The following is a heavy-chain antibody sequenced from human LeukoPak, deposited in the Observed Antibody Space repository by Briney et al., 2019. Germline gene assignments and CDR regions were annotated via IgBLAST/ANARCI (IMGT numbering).Heavy chain of an antibody. J-gene: IGHJ4*02. V-gene: IGHV4-34*01. CDR2: INHSGST. CDR3: ARNARWLQPTIDY. CDR1: GGSFSGYY. Sequence: PSETPSLTCAVYGGSFSGYYWSWIRQPPGKGLEWIGEINHSGSTNYSPSLKSRVTISVDTSKNQFSLKLSSVTAADTAVYYCARNARWLQPTIDYWGQGTLVTVSS. D-gene: IGHD5-24*01.